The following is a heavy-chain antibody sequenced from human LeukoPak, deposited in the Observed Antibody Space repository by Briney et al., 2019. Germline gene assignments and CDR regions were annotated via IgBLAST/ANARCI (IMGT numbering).Heavy chain of an antibody. Sequence: GGSLRLSCAASGFTFSSHGMSWVRQAPGKGLEWVSGISGSGGSTYYADSVKGRFTISRDNSKNTLYLQMNSLRAEDTAVYYCAKPYSSGWLPTLYYFDYWGQGTLVTVSS. CDR1: GFTFSSHG. J-gene: IGHJ4*02. V-gene: IGHV3-23*01. CDR3: AKPYSSGWLPTLYYFDY. CDR2: ISGSGGST. D-gene: IGHD6-19*01.